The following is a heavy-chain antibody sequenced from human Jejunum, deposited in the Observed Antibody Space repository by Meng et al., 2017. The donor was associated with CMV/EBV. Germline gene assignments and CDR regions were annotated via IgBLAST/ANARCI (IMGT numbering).Heavy chain of an antibody. V-gene: IGHV3-23*03. D-gene: IGHD2-8*01. CDR2: IYSNGIDT. CDR1: FSASP. J-gene: IGHJ6*01. Sequence: FSASPMSWVRQAPGKGLEWVSMIYSNGIDTYYADSVKGRFITSRDNSKSMLYMQINSLRAEDTAVYYCAKYAKGVRSGNIYAMNVWGQGTTVTVSS. CDR3: AKYAKGVRSGNIYAMNV.